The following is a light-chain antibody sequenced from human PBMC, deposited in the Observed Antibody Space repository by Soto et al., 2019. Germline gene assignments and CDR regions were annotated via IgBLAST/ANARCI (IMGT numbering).Light chain of an antibody. CDR3: CSYAGSYTLV. J-gene: IGLJ1*01. CDR1: SSDVGGYNY. Sequence: QSVLTQPRSVSGSPGQSVTISCTGTSSDVGGYNYVSWYQQHPGKAPKLMIYDVNKLPSGVPDRFSGSKSGNTASLTISWLQAEDEADYYRCSYAGSYTLVFGTWPNVTDL. V-gene: IGLV2-11*01. CDR2: DVN.